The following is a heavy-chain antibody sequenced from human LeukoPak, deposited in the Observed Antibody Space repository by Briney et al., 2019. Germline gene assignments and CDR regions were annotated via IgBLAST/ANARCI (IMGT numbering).Heavy chain of an antibody. CDR1: GFTFSSYA. V-gene: IGHV3-23*01. Sequence: GALRLSCAASGFTFSSYAMSSVRQAPGKGLEWVSAISGSGGSTYYADSVKGRFTISRDNSKNTLYLQMNSLRAEDTAVYYCAKTYYDILTGYYPMRSYFDYWGQGTLVTVSS. J-gene: IGHJ4*02. D-gene: IGHD3-9*01. CDR2: ISGSGGST. CDR3: AKTYYDILTGYYPMRSYFDY.